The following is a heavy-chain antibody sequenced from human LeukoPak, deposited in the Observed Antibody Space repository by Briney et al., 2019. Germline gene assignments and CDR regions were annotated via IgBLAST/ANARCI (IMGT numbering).Heavy chain of an antibody. CDR3: ARPGADCGSAGCYTYPYYGLDV. Sequence: ASVKVSCKASGYSFIGHGITWVRQAPGQGLEWMGWTSAYNGNTKYAQNLQGRVTMTTDISTSTAYMELRSLRSDDTAVYYCARPGADCGSAGCYTYPYYGLDVWGQGTTVTVSS. CDR2: TSAYNGNT. J-gene: IGHJ6*02. CDR1: GYSFIGHG. D-gene: IGHD2-2*02. V-gene: IGHV1-18*01.